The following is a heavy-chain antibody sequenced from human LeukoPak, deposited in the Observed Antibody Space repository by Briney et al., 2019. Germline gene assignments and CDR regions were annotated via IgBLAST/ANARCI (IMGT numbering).Heavy chain of an antibody. CDR1: GVSISSNNW. D-gene: IGHD1-1*01. CDR2: IYHSGSP. J-gene: IGHJ4*02. CDR3: ARVNINNWHSCDY. V-gene: IGHV4-4*02. Sequence: PSGTLSLTCAVSGVSISSNNWWGWVRQPPGQGLAWIGEIYHSGSPNYNPSLKSRVTISVDKSRNHFSLNLSSVTAADTAVYYCARVNINNWHSCDYWGQGTLVTVSS.